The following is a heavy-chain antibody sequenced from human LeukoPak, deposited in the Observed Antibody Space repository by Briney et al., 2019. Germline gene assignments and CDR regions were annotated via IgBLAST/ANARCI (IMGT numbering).Heavy chain of an antibody. Sequence: GGSLRLSCTASGFTFGYYAMSWVRQAPGKGLEWVGFIRSKAYGGTTEYAASVKGRFTISRDDSKSIAYLQMNSLKTEDTAVYYCTRESGVGALSYWGQGTLVTVSS. V-gene: IGHV3-49*04. J-gene: IGHJ4*02. CDR2: IRSKAYGGTT. CDR1: GFTFGYYA. CDR3: TRESGVGALSY. D-gene: IGHD1-26*01.